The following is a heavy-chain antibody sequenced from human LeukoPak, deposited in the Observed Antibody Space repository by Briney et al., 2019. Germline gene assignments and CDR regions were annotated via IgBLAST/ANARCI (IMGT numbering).Heavy chain of an antibody. D-gene: IGHD2-8*02. J-gene: IGHJ4*02. Sequence: SETLSLTCAVYGGSFSGYYWSWIRQHPGKGLEWIGYISYSGSTYYSPSLRSRITISVDTSKNQFSLKLSSVTAADTAVYYCARIDTGGADCWGQGTLVTVSS. CDR3: ARIDTGGADC. V-gene: IGHV4-31*11. CDR1: GGSFSGYY. CDR2: ISYSGST.